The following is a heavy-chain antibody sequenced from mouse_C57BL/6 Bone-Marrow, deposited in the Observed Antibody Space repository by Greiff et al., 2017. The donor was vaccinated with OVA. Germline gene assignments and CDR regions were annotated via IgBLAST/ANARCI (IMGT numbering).Heavy chain of an antibody. CDR3: AREGDGYYVGPYFDY. J-gene: IGHJ2*01. CDR2: IYPRSGNT. D-gene: IGHD2-3*01. V-gene: IGHV1-81*01. CDR1: GYTFTSYG. Sequence: QVQLKQSGAELARPGASVKLSCKASGYTFTSYGISWVKQRTGQGLEWIGEIYPRSGNTYYNEKFKGKATLTADKSSSTAYMELRSLTSEDSAVYFCAREGDGYYVGPYFDYWGQGTTLTVSS.